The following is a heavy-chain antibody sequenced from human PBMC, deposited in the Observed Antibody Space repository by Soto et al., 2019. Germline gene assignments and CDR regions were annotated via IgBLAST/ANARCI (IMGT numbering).Heavy chain of an antibody. CDR3: TRGIWLGELLAAHPFDP. Sequence: ASVKVSCKASGYTFTGYYMPWVRQAPGQGLEWMGWINPKSGGTNYAQRFQGRVTMTRDTTISTAYMELSRLRSDDTAVYYCTRGIWLGELLAAHPFDPRGQRTPVTVSS. CDR1: GYTFTGYY. J-gene: IGHJ5*02. V-gene: IGHV1-2*02. CDR2: INPKSGGT. D-gene: IGHD3-10*01.